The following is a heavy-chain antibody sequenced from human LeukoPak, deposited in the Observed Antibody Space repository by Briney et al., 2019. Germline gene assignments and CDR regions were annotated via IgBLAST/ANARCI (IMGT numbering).Heavy chain of an antibody. V-gene: IGHV4-59*01. CDR1: GGSISSYY. CDR3: ARGSYSTVTVDY. CDR2: IYYSGST. D-gene: IGHD4-17*01. Sequence: SETLSLTCTVSGGSISSYYWSWIRQPPGKGLEWIGYIYYSGSTNYNPSLKSRVTISVDTSKNQFSLKLSSVTAADTAVYYCARGSYSTVTVDYWGQGTLVTVSS. J-gene: IGHJ4*02.